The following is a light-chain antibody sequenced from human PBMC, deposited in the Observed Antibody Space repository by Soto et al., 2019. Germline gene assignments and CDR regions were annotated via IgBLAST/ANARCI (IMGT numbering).Light chain of an antibody. CDR3: SSSTSTTTLL. J-gene: IGLJ2*01. V-gene: IGLV1-47*01. CDR2: RSH. CDR1: NSNIGYNS. Sequence: QAVVTQPPSVSGTPGQRVTISCSGSNSNIGYNSVYWYQQLPGTAPKLLIYRSHGRPSGVPDRFSGSKSGTSASLAISGLRSEDEAEYYCSSSTSTTTLLFGGGTKLTVL.